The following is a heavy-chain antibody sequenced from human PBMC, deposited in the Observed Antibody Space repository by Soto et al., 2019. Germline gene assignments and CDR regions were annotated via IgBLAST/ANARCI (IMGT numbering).Heavy chain of an antibody. CDR2: SNDAVSAT. CDR1: GFTFSGSW. V-gene: IGHV3-74*01. D-gene: IGHD3-3*02. J-gene: IGHJ4*02. CDR3: PRGIFGSWTANDH. Sequence: EVQLVESGGGLVQPGGSLRLSCAASGFTFSGSWMHWVRQAPGKGLICVSRSNDAVSATSYADFVKCRVTISSDNAKAKLFPQMNGLRAEDAAVYYWPRGIFGSWTANDHCGQGTLVPFSS.